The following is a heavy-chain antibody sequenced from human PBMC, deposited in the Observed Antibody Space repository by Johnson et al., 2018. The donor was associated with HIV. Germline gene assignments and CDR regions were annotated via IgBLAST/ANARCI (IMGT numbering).Heavy chain of an antibody. V-gene: IGHV3-11*01. CDR2: ISGSGGTI. D-gene: IGHD6-13*01. CDR1: GSTFSDYY. CDR3: AKDMTPSQLAAFDV. Sequence: VQLVESGGDLVKAGGSLRLSCAASGSTFSDYYMSWIRQAPGKGLEWVSYISGSGGTIYYADSVKGRFTISRDNAMNSVYLQMNSLRAEDTALYYCAKDMTPSQLAAFDVWGQGTMVTVSS. J-gene: IGHJ3*01.